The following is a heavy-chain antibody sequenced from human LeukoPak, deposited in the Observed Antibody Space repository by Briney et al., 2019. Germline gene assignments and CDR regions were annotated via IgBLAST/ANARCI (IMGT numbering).Heavy chain of an antibody. Sequence: ASVKVSCKASGYTFTGYYMYWVRQAPGQGLEWMGWINPNSGGTNYAQKFQGRVTMTRDTSISTAYMELSRLRSDDTAVYYCARAQGYSSGWYPTDYWGQGTLVTVSS. V-gene: IGHV1-2*02. CDR1: GYTFTGYY. CDR3: ARAQGYSSGWYPTDY. CDR2: INPNSGGT. J-gene: IGHJ4*02. D-gene: IGHD6-19*01.